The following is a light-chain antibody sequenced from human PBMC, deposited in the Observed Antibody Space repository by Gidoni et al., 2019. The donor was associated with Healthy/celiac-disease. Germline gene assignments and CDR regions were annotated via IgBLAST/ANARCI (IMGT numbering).Light chain of an antibody. CDR3: QQLNSYPLT. CDR1: QGISSY. CDR2: AAS. V-gene: IGKV1-9*01. J-gene: IGKJ4*01. Sequence: DIQLTQSPSFLSASVGDSVTITCRASQGISSYLAWYQQKPGKAPKPLIYAASTLQSGVPSRFSCSGSGTEFTLTISSLQPEDFATYYCQQLNSYPLTFXGXTKVEIK.